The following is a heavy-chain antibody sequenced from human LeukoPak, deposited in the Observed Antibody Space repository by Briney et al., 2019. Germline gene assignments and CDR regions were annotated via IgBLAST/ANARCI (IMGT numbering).Heavy chain of an antibody. Sequence: ASVKVSCKASGYTFTGYYMHWVRQAPGQGLEWMGWINPNSGGTNYAQKFQGRVTMTRDTSISTAYMELSRLRSDDTAVYYCAREGYCSGGSCVDYWGQGTLVTVSS. CDR1: GYTFTGYY. D-gene: IGHD2-15*01. V-gene: IGHV1-2*02. CDR3: AREGYCSGGSCVDY. CDR2: INPNSGGT. J-gene: IGHJ4*02.